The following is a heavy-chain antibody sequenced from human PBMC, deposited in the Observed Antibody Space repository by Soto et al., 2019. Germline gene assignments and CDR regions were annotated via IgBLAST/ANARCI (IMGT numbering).Heavy chain of an antibody. V-gene: IGHV4-31*03. CDR2: IYYSGGT. D-gene: IGHD5-12*01. CDR3: AGDFRGYGRFDY. J-gene: IGHJ4*02. Sequence: QVQLQESGPGLVKPSQTLSLTCTVSGGSISSGGYYWSWIRQHPGKGLEWIGYIYYSGGTYQNPSLKSRVTISLDTSKNQFSLKLSSVTAADTAIYYCAGDFRGYGRFDYWGQGTLVAVSS. CDR1: GGSISSGGYY.